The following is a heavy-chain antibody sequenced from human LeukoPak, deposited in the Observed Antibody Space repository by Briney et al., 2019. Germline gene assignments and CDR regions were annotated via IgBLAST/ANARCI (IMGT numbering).Heavy chain of an antibody. V-gene: IGHV1-18*01. CDR1: GYIFTVYG. CDR3: ARWRYDFWSGYSDY. Sequence: GASVKVSCNVSGYIFTVYGISWVRQAPGQGLEWMGWINTFSGSTYYAQKFQGRVTMTTDTSTSTAYMDLRSLRSDDTAVYYCARWRYDFWSGYSDYWGQGNLVTVSS. CDR2: INTFSGST. D-gene: IGHD3-3*01. J-gene: IGHJ4*02.